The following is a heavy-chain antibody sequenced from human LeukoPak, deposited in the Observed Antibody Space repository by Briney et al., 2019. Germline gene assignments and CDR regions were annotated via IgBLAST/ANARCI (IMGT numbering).Heavy chain of an antibody. V-gene: IGHV3-30*18. Sequence: PGGSLRLSCAASGFTFSSYGMHWVRQAPGKGLEWVAVISYDGSNKYYADSVKGRFTISRDNSKNTLYLQMNSLRAEDTAVYYCAKDRRGDTYYYYGMDVWGKGTTVTASS. CDR1: GFTFSSYG. J-gene: IGHJ6*04. CDR2: ISYDGSNK. D-gene: IGHD4-17*01. CDR3: AKDRRGDTYYYYGMDV.